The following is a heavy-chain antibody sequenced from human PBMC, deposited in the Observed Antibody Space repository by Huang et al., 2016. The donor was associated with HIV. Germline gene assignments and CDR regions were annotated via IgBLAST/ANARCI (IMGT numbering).Heavy chain of an antibody. J-gene: IGHJ3*01. CDR3: ATDYRDGFDV. D-gene: IGHD3-10*01. V-gene: IGHV4-4*07. CDR2: GSASGST. Sequence: QVQLQESGPGLLKSSETLSVTCTLSGGSISGFYWSWIRQPAGKGLEWIGRGSASGSTYYNPSLRIRVTMSIDTSKNQFSLNVTSVTAADSAMYYCATDYRDGFDVWGQGTMVTVSS. CDR1: GGSISGFY.